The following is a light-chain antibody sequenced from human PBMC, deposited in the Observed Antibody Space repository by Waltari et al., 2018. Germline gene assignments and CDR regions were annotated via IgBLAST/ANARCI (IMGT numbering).Light chain of an antibody. CDR3: CSYAGSTTWL. V-gene: IGLV2-23*02. CDR2: EVN. J-gene: IGLJ2*01. Sequence: QSALTQPASVSGSPGQSITISCTGSNSDVGHYNLVSWYQQHPGNAPKLLLYEVNQRPSGVSSRFSGSKSGITASLTISGLQAEDEADFYCCSYAGSTTWLFGGGTRLTVL. CDR1: NSDVGHYNL.